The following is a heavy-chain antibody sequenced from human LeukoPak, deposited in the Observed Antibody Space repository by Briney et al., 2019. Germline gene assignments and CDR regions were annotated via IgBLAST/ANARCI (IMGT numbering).Heavy chain of an antibody. CDR3: ATSDHPSDGSGSYFFDY. D-gene: IGHD3-10*01. CDR2: IIPILGIA. V-gene: IGHV1-69*04. J-gene: IGHJ4*02. Sequence: ASVKVSCKASGGTFSSYAISWVRQAPGQGLEWMGRIIPILGIANYAQKFQGRVTITADKSTSTAYMELSSLRSEDTAVYYCATSDHPSDGSGSYFFDYWGQGTLVTVSS. CDR1: GGTFSSYA.